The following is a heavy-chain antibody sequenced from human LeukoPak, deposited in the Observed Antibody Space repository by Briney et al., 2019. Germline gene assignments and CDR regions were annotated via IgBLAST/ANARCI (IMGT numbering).Heavy chain of an antibody. CDR2: ISYDGSNK. D-gene: IGHD3-9*01. CDR1: GFTFSSYA. V-gene: IGHV3-30-3*01. CDR3: ARGGLTGYYDGTFDY. J-gene: IGHJ4*02. Sequence: GGSLRLSCAASGFTFSSYAMHWVRQAPGKGLEWVAVISYDGSNKYYADSVKSRFTISRDNSKNTLYLQMNSLRAEDTAVYYCARGGLTGYYDGTFDYWGQGTLVTVSS.